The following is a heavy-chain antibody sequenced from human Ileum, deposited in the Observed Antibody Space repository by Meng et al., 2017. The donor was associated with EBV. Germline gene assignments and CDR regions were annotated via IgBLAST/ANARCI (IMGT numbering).Heavy chain of an antibody. CDR2: VNYNGDS. D-gene: IGHD1-26*01. CDR3: ARDLRVGGAFDY. Sequence: EPLPQAGPSVVRPSATLSLTCTVSCASVTSSGYYWSWLRQSPGKGLEWLGYVNYNGDSTYNPSLKSRVTIFIDTSKKQFYLNLTSATAADTAIYYCARDLRVGGAFDYWGQGTLVTVSS. CDR1: CASVTSSGYY. V-gene: IGHV4-61*08. J-gene: IGHJ4*02.